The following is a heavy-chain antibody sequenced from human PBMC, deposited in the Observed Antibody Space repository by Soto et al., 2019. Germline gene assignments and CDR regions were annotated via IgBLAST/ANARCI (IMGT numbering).Heavy chain of an antibody. CDR1: GVTVSSNY. D-gene: IGHD5-18*01. J-gene: IGHJ4*02. CDR3: ARHGDNYGGGYFDY. CDR2: IYSGGST. V-gene: IGHV3-66*04. Sequence: EVQLVESGGGLVQPGGSLRLSCAASGVTVSSNYMSWVRQAPGKGLEWVSVIYSGGSTYYADSVKGRFTISRDNSKNTLYLQMNCLRAEDTAVYYCARHGDNYGGGYFDYWGQGTLVTVSS.